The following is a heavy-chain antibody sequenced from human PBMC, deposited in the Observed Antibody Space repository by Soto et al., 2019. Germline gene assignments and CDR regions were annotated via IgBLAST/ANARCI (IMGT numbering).Heavy chain of an antibody. Sequence: ASVKVSCKASGGTFSSYAISWVRQAPGQGLEWMGGIIPILGIANYAQKFQGRVTITADKSTSTAYMELSSLRSEDTAVYYCARGLEQQLVRADYYGMDVWGQGTTVTVSS. CDR3: ARGLEQQLVRADYYGMDV. CDR1: GGTFSSYA. V-gene: IGHV1-69*10. CDR2: IIPILGIA. D-gene: IGHD6-13*01. J-gene: IGHJ6*02.